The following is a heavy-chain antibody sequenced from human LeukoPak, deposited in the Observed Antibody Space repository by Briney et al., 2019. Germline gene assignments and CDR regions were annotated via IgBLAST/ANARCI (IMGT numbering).Heavy chain of an antibody. Sequence: PSETLSLTCTVSGGSISSYYWRWIRQPPGKGLEWIGYIYTSGSTNYNPSLKSRVDISVDTSKNQFSLKLSSVTAADTAVYYCARRWGGTSGSYYYYYYMDVWGKGTTVTVSS. D-gene: IGHD1-26*01. J-gene: IGHJ6*03. V-gene: IGHV4-4*09. CDR1: GGSISSYY. CDR3: ARRWGGTSGSYYYYYYMDV. CDR2: IYTSGST.